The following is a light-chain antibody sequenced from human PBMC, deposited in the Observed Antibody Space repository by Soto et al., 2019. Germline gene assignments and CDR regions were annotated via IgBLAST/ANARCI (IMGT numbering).Light chain of an antibody. Sequence: GDRVTITCRASQSIRYYLAWYQQMPGKAPKLLIYGASSLQSGDPSRFSGSGSGTEFTLTISSLQPDDFATYFCQHHNSYSQTFGQGTKVEIK. CDR2: GAS. CDR3: QHHNSYSQT. V-gene: IGKV1-5*01. J-gene: IGKJ1*01. CDR1: QSIRYY.